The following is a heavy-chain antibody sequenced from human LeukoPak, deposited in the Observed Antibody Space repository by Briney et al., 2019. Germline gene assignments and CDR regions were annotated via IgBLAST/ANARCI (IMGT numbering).Heavy chain of an antibody. CDR1: GSTFTGYY. CDR2: INPNTGGT. Sequence: ASVKVSCTASGSTFTGYYLHWVRQAPGQGLEWMGWINPNTGGTNFAQRFQGRVTMTRDTSISTAYMELSRVRSDDTAVYYCARAYDDSGYSLGYWGQGTLVTVSS. CDR3: ARAYDDSGYSLGY. J-gene: IGHJ4*02. D-gene: IGHD3-22*01. V-gene: IGHV1-2*02.